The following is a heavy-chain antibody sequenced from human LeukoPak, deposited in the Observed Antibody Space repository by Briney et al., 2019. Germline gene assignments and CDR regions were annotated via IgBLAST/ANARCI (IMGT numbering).Heavy chain of an antibody. CDR3: ARDSGDSGSYLPDY. CDR1: GGTFSSYA. V-gene: IGHV1-69*04. Sequence: ASVKVSCKASGGTFSSYAISWVRQAPGQGLEWMGRIIPILGIANYAQKFQGRVTITRDTSASTAYMELSSLRSEDTAVYYCARDSGDSGSYLPDYWGQGTLVTVSS. J-gene: IGHJ4*02. CDR2: IIPILGIA. D-gene: IGHD1-26*01.